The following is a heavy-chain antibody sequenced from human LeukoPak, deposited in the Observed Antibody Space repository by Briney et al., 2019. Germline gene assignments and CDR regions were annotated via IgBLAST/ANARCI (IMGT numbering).Heavy chain of an antibody. CDR1: GYTFTTDY. V-gene: IGHV1-46*01. Sequence: ASVKVSCKASGYTFTTDYMHWVPQAPGQGLELRKVVNPSGGSTSYAQKFQGRVTMTSDTSTSTVYMELSRLRSEATAVYYGARIWIVDTALVTVPFDYWGQGTLVTVSS. CDR3: ARIWIVDTALVTVPFDY. CDR2: VNPSGGST. D-gene: IGHD5-18*01. J-gene: IGHJ4*02.